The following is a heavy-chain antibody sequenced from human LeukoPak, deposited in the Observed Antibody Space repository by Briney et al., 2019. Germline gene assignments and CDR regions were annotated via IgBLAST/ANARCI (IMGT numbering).Heavy chain of an antibody. J-gene: IGHJ4*02. CDR2: IYYSGST. CDR3: ARGDAGGYYDSSGSPDY. D-gene: IGHD3-22*01. Sequence: SETLSLTCTVSGGSISSSSYYWGWIRQPPGKGLEWIGSIYYSGSTYYNPSLKSRVTISVDTSKNQFSLKLSSVTAADAAVYYCARGDAGGYYDSSGSPDYWGQGTLVTVSS. CDR1: GGSISSSSYY. V-gene: IGHV4-39*07.